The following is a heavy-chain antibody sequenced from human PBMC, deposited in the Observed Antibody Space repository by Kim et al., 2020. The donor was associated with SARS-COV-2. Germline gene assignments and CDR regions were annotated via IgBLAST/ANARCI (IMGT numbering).Heavy chain of an antibody. V-gene: IGHV1-2*02. D-gene: IGHD6-19*01. CDR3: ATPLYSSGLDDY. J-gene: IGHJ4*02. Sequence: NYAQKFQGRVTMTRDTSISTAYMELSRLRSDDTAVYYCATPLYSSGLDDYWGQGTLVTVSS.